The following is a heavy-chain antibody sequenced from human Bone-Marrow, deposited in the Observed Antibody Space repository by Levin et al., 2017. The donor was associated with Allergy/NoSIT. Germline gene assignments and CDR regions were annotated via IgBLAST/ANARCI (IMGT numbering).Heavy chain of an antibody. D-gene: IGHD2/OR15-2a*01. CDR3: ARVTRGTTWGFFDY. CDR1: GASVSSGSYY. V-gene: IGHV4-39*07. Sequence: GSLRLSCTVSGASVSSGSYYWAWIRQPPGKGLEWIGSIYYNGNTHDDPSLKSRVTISVDTSKNQFSLKLSSVTAADTAVYYCARVTRGTTWGFFDYWGQGTLVTVSS. CDR2: IYYNGNT. J-gene: IGHJ4*02.